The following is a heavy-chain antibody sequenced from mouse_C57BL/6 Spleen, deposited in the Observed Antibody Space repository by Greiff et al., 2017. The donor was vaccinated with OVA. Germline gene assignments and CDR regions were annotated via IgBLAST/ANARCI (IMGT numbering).Heavy chain of an antibody. V-gene: IGHV1-64*01. D-gene: IGHD2-1*01. CDR3: AGGSRYGNYEVY. CDR1: GYTFTSYW. J-gene: IGHJ2*01. Sequence: QVQLQQPGAELVKPGASVKLSCKASGYTFTSYWMHWVKQRPGQGLEWIGMIHPNSGSTNYNEKFKSKATLTVDKSSSTAYMQLSSLTSEDSAVYYCAGGSRYGNYEVYWGQGTTLTVSS. CDR2: IHPNSGST.